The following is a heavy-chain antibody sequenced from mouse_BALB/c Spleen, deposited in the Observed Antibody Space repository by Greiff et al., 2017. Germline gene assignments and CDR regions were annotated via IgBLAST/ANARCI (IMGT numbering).Heavy chain of an antibody. J-gene: IGHJ2*01. CDR3: ARGGPDY. V-gene: IGHV14-3*02. CDR2: IDPANGNT. Sequence: VQLKQSGAELVRSGASVKLSCTASGFTIKDTYMHWVKQRPEQGLEWIGRIDPANGNTKYDPKFQGKATITADTSSNTAYLQLSSLTSEDTAVYYCARGGPDYWGQGTTLTVSS. CDR1: GFTIKDTY.